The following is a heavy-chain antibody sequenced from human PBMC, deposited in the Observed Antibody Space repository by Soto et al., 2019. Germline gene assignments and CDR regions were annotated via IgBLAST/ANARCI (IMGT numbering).Heavy chain of an antibody. CDR1: GYSFTSYW. Sequence: GESLKISCKGSGYSFTSYWISWVRQMPGKGLERMGRIDPSDSYTNYSPSFQGHVTISADKAISTAYLQWSSLMASDTAMYYCERRGGYCGSTSCYTGGMDIWGQGTTVTVSS. D-gene: IGHD2-2*02. CDR2: IDPSDSYT. CDR3: ERRGGYCGSTSCYTGGMDI. J-gene: IGHJ6*02. V-gene: IGHV5-10-1*01.